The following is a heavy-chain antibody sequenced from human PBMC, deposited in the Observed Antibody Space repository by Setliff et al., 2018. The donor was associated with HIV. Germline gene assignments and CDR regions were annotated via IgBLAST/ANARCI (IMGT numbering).Heavy chain of an antibody. V-gene: IGHV4-59*01. CDR2: IYYGGST. CDR1: GGSITSYY. Sequence: SETLSLTCTVSGGSITSYYWSWIRQPPGKGLEWIGYIYYGGSTNYNPSLRSRLTISVDTSKNQFSLKLSSVTAADTAVYYCAREIYGGNSRPFDHWGQGTQVTVSS. J-gene: IGHJ4*02. D-gene: IGHD4-17*01. CDR3: AREIYGGNSRPFDH.